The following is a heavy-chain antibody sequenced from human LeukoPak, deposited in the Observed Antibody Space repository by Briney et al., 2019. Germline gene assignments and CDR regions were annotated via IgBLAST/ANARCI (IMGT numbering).Heavy chain of an antibody. CDR2: INHSGST. Sequence: SETLSLTCAVYGGSFSGYYWSWIRQPPGKGLEWIGEINHSGSTNYNPSLKSRVTISVDTSKNQFSLKLSSVTAADTAVYYCARRLKSGSYPRLDYWGQGTLVTVSS. V-gene: IGHV4-34*01. D-gene: IGHD1-26*01. CDR3: ARRLKSGSYPRLDY. J-gene: IGHJ4*02. CDR1: GGSFSGYY.